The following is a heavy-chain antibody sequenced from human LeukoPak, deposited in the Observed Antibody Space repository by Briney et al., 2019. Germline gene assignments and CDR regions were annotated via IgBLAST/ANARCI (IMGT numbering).Heavy chain of an antibody. D-gene: IGHD3-22*01. CDR2: ISGSGGST. Sequence: PGGSLRLSCAASGFTFSSYAMSWVRQAPGKGLEWVSAISGSGGSTYYADSVKGRFTISRDNSKNTLYLQMNSLRAEDTAVYYCPKKVLTMIVVVIPDYFDYWGQGTLVTVSS. CDR1: GFTFSSYA. J-gene: IGHJ4*02. CDR3: PKKVLTMIVVVIPDYFDY. V-gene: IGHV3-23*01.